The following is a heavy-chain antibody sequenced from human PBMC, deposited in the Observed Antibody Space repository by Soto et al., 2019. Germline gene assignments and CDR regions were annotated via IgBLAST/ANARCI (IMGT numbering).Heavy chain of an antibody. Sequence: PSETLSLTCTVSGGSISSYYWSWIRQPPGKGLEWIGYIYYSGSTNYNPSLKSRVTISVDASKNQFSLKLSSVTAADTAVYYCASESAAAGYNFFDYWGQGTLVTVSS. CDR1: GGSISSYY. J-gene: IGHJ4*02. CDR2: IYYSGST. D-gene: IGHD5-12*01. CDR3: ASESAAAGYNFFDY. V-gene: IGHV4-59*01.